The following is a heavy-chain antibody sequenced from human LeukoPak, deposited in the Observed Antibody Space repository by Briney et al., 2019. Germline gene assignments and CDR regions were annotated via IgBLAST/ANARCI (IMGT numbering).Heavy chain of an antibody. D-gene: IGHD3-10*01. V-gene: IGHV4-59*02. CDR1: GGSVRNYY. J-gene: IGHJ5*02. CDR3: AREIVVGGAIITPCFDP. CDR2: IYYSGST. Sequence: PSETLSLTCTVSGGSVRNYYWSWIRQPPGKGLEWIGYIYYSGSTNYNPSLKSRVTISVDTSKNQFSLKLSSVTAADTAVYYCAREIVVGGAIITPCFDPWGQGPLVTVS.